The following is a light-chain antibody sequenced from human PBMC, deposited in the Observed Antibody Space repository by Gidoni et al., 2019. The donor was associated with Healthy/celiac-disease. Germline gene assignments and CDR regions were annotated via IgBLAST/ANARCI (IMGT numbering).Light chain of an antibody. CDR3: SSYTSCSTPYV. J-gene: IGLJ1*01. CDR2: DDS. Sequence: QSALTQPASVSGSPGPSITISCTGTSSDVGGYNYVSWYQQHPGKAPKLMIFDDSNRPSGVSNRFSGSKSGNTASLTISALQTEDEADYYCSSYTSCSTPYVFGTGTKVTVL. V-gene: IGLV2-14*01. CDR1: SSDVGGYNY.